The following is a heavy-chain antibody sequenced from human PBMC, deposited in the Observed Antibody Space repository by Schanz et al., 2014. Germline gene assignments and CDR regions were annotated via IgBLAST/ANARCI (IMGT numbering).Heavy chain of an antibody. V-gene: IGHV1-69*04. CDR2: IIPILGME. CDR1: GGTFSSYA. D-gene: IGHD3-22*01. J-gene: IGHJ3*02. CDR3: ARDIQYHYDTSGPVGAFDI. Sequence: QVQLVQSGAEVKKPGSSVKVSCKASGGTFSSYAFSWVRQAPGQGLEWMGKIIPILGMENYAQKFQGRVTITADISTSTAYMDLSSLRSDDTAVYYCARDIQYHYDTSGPVGAFDIWGQRTVVTVSS.